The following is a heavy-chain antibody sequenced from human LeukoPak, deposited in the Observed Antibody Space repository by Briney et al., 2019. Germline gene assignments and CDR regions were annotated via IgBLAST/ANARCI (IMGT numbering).Heavy chain of an antibody. D-gene: IGHD3-22*01. CDR3: ARGSGYPHWFDP. CDR2: IYYSGGT. J-gene: IGHJ5*02. CDR1: GGSINSYY. Sequence: PSETLSLTCTVSGGSINSYYWSWIRQPPGKGLEWIGYIYYSGGTIYNPSLKSRVTISVDTSKNQFSLKVRSVTAADTAVYYCARGSGYPHWFDPWGQGTLVTVSS. V-gene: IGHV4-59*08.